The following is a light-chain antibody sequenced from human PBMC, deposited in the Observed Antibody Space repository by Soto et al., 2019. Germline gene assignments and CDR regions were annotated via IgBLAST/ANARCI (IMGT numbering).Light chain of an antibody. J-gene: IGLJ3*02. CDR1: SSDVGGYNY. V-gene: IGLV2-8*01. CDR2: EIS. Sequence: QSVLTQPPSASGSPGQSVTISCTGTSSDVGGYNYVSWYQQHPGKAPKVMMYEISKRPSGVPDRFSGSKSGNTASLTVSGLQAEDEADYYCRSYAGDNNWVFGGGTKLIVL. CDR3: RSYAGDNNWV.